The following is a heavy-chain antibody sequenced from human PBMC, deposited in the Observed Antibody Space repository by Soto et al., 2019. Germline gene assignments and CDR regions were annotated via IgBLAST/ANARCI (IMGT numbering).Heavy chain of an antibody. CDR3: ARDQYRWGIAAAPRY. CDR2: TYYSGSS. J-gene: IGHJ4*02. CDR1: GGSISSGGYY. D-gene: IGHD6-13*01. Sequence: SETLSLTCTVSGGSISSGGYYWSWFRQPPGKGLVWIGKTYYSGSSYYNPSLKSRVNKSVDPSKNQFPFTLSSVTAADTAVYYCARDQYRWGIAAAPRYWGQGTPVTVSS. V-gene: IGHV4-30-4*01.